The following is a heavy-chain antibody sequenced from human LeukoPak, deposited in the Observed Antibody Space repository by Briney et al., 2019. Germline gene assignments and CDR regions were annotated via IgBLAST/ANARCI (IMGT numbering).Heavy chain of an antibody. J-gene: IGHJ3*02. D-gene: IGHD2-2*01. Sequence: PSGTLSLTCAVSGGSISSSNWWSWVRQPPGKGLEWIGEIYHSGSTNYNPSLKSRVTISVDKSKNQFSLNLSSVTAADTAVYFCARLRSTSHDAFDIWGQGTMVTVSS. CDR3: ARLRSTSHDAFDI. CDR1: GGSISSSNW. V-gene: IGHV4-4*02. CDR2: IYHSGST.